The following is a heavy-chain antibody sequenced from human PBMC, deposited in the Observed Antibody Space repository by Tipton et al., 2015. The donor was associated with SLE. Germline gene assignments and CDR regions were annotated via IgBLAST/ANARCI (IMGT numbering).Heavy chain of an antibody. Sequence: SLRLSCASSGFTFRDYALAWVRLSARKHLEWVGFIKSQDYGETTEFAASVKGRFTISRDDSKGVAYLQMNNLEPEDTAVYYCARATHFGSASYYKIPRYWYFDVWGRGTQVTVSS. CDR3: ARATHFGSASYYKIPRYWYFDV. J-gene: IGHJ2*01. V-gene: IGHV3-49*04. CDR1: GFTFRDYA. D-gene: IGHD3-10*01. CDR2: IKSQDYGETT.